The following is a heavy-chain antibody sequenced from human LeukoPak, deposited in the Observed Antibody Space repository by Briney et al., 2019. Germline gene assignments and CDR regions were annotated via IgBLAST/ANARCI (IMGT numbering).Heavy chain of an antibody. CDR3: ATPIAAAGGGLGY. D-gene: IGHD6-13*01. Sequence: XXSLKISCKGSGYSFTSYWIGWVRQMPGKGLEWMGIIYPGDSDTRYSPSFQGQVTISADKSISTAYLQWSSLKASDTAMYYCATPIAAAGGGLGYWGQGTLVTVSS. J-gene: IGHJ4*02. CDR2: IYPGDSDT. V-gene: IGHV5-51*01. CDR1: GYSFTSYW.